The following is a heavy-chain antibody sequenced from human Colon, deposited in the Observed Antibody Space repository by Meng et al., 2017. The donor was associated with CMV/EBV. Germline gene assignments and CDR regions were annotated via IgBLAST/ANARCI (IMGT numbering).Heavy chain of an antibody. CDR1: GFTVSSNH. Sequence: GESLKISCAASGFTVSSNHMSWVRQAPGKGLEWVSRIDAGDATFYADSVRGRFSISRDSSKNTLSLQMNSLRAEVTAVYYCAGGHFDYWGQGTLVTVSS. CDR2: IDAGDAT. V-gene: IGHV3-53*01. J-gene: IGHJ4*02. CDR3: AGGHFDY.